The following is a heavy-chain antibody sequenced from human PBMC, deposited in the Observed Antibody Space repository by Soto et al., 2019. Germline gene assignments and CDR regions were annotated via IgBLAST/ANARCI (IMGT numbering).Heavy chain of an antibody. Sequence: SETLSLTCTVSGGSISSYYWSWIRQPPGKGLEWIGYIYYSGSTNYNPSLKSRVTISVDTSKNQFSLKLSSVTAADTAVYYCARDRGYSYGYFDPWGQGTLVTVSS. CDR3: ARDRGYSYGYFDP. CDR1: GGSISSYY. J-gene: IGHJ5*02. V-gene: IGHV4-59*01. D-gene: IGHD5-18*01. CDR2: IYYSGST.